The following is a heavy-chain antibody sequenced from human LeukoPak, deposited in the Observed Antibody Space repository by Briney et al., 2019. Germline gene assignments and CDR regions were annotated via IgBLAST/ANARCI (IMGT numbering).Heavy chain of an antibody. J-gene: IGHJ2*01. Sequence: SETLSLTCTVSGGSINNSYWSWIWQPPGKGLEWIGYIYYSGTTNYNPSLKSRVTISVDTSKNQFSLKLSSVTAADTAVYYCARDLGLGIEVWYFDLWGRGTLVTVSS. V-gene: IGHV4-59*01. D-gene: IGHD3-16*01. CDR3: ARDLGLGIEVWYFDL. CDR2: IYYSGTT. CDR1: GGSINNSY.